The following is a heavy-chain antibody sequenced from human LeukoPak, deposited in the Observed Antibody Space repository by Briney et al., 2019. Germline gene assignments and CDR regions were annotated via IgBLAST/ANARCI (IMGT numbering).Heavy chain of an antibody. CDR1: GFTFSRYW. J-gene: IGHJ2*01. CDR2: IKQDGSEK. Sequence: PGGSLRLSCAASGFTFSRYWMTWVRQAPGKGLEWVANIKQDGSEKYYVDSVKGRFTISRDNAKKSLYLQMNSLRAEDTAVYYCARIDDILTGYTWYFDLWGRGALVTVSS. D-gene: IGHD3-9*01. CDR3: ARIDDILTGYTWYFDL. V-gene: IGHV3-7*01.